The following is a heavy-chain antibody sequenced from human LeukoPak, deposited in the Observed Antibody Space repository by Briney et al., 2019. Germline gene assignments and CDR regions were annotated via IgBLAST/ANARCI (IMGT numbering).Heavy chain of an antibody. CDR3: ASSFSSGWRTDH. CDR2: IKQDGSDK. D-gene: IGHD6-19*01. J-gene: IGHJ4*02. Sequence: GGSLRLSCAASGFTFSSYGMHWVRQAPGKGLEWVANIKQDGSDKYYVDSIKGRFTISRDNAKNSLYLQMHSLRVEDTGVYYCASSFSSGWRTDHWGQGTLVTVSS. V-gene: IGHV3-7*01. CDR1: GFTFSSYG.